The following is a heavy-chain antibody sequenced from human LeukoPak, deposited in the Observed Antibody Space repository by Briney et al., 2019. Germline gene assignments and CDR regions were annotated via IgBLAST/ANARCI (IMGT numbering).Heavy chain of an antibody. J-gene: IGHJ5*02. D-gene: IGHD5-12*01. CDR2: ISSSSSTI. CDR1: GFTFSSYS. V-gene: IGHV3-48*04. Sequence: GGSLRLSCAASGFTFSSYSMNWVRQAPGKGLEWVSYISSSSSTIYYADSVKGRFTISRDNAKNSLYLQMNSLRAEDTAVYYCARQPSLRSPYNWFDPWGQGTLVTVSS. CDR3: ARQPSLRSPYNWFDP.